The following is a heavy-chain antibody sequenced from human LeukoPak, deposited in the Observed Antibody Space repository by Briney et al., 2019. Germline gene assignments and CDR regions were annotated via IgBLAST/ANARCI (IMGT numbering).Heavy chain of an antibody. CDR2: ISFSMSTI. J-gene: IGHJ4*02. Sequence: PGGSLRLSCAASGFTFSIYDMNWVRQAPGKGLEWVSYISFSMSTIYYADSVKGRFTISRDNAKNSMYLQMNSLRAEDTAVYYCARHYGSGSLDYWGQGTLVSVSS. CDR1: GFTFSIYD. V-gene: IGHV3-48*01. CDR3: ARHYGSGSLDY. D-gene: IGHD3-10*01.